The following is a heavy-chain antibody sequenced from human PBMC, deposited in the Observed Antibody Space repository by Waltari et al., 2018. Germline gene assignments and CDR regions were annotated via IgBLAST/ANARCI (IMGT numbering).Heavy chain of an antibody. J-gene: IGHJ4*02. CDR1: GATFSSYA. CDR3: ARTLGVQATDY. Sequence: QVQLVQSAAEVKKPGASVKFACKASGATFSSYAISWVQQPPGQGLEWMGRIIPIFGTANYAQKFQGRVTITADKSTSTAYMELSSLRSEDTAVYYCARTLGVQATDYWGQGTLVTVSS. D-gene: IGHD3-10*01. V-gene: IGHV1-69*08. CDR2: IIPIFGTA.